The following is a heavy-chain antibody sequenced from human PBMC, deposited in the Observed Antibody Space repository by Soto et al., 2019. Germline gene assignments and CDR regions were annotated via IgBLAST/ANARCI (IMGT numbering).Heavy chain of an antibody. D-gene: IGHD5-12*01. J-gene: IGHJ4*02. Sequence: GGSLRLSCAASGFTFSAYTMSGVRQAPGKGLGWVASITSGSDYIYYADSLKGRFTISRDNAKNSLYLQMHSLRAEDTAFYYCARVDGYTYPNDYWGQGTLVTVSS. CDR2: ITSGSDYI. CDR3: ARVDGYTYPNDY. CDR1: GFTFSAYT. V-gene: IGHV3-21*01.